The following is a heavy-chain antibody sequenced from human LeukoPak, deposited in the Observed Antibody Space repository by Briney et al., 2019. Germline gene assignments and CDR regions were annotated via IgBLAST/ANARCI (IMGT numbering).Heavy chain of an antibody. CDR3: AKDGGI. Sequence: GGSLRLSCAASGFTFSMYRMMWVRPGPGRGLEWVSAFSGSGENTYYAGAVKGRFTISRDNSRSTRYLQMNGLTAEDSAEYFCAKDGGIWGQGTLVTVSS. V-gene: IGHV3-23*01. J-gene: IGHJ4*02. CDR2: FSGSGENT. CDR1: GFTFSMYR. D-gene: IGHD1-14*01.